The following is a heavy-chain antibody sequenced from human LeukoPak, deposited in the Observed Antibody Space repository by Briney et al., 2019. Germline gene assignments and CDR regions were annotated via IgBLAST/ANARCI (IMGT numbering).Heavy chain of an antibody. CDR2: ISSDTKNT. CDR1: GFIFTDYA. Sequence: PGGSLRLSCAASGFIFTDYAMSWVRQAPGKGLEWVSTISSDTKNTHYADSVKGRFTISRDNSKSTLFLQMNRVRGEDTAKYFCARDVGPIMDLWGQGTLVTVSS. CDR3: ARDVGPIMDL. J-gene: IGHJ4*02. V-gene: IGHV3-23*01. D-gene: IGHD1-26*01.